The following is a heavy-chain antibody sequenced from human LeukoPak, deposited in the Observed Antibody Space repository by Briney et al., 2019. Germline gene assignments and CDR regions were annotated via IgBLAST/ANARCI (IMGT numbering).Heavy chain of an antibody. J-gene: IGHJ4*02. CDR1: GFTFSSYA. CDR3: ARRQPGELRYFDN. D-gene: IGHD3-10*01. Sequence: GGSLRLSCAASGFTFSSYAMSWVRQAPGKGLKWVSTISGSGGSTYYADSVKGRFTISRDNSKNTLYLQLNSLRAEDTAVYYCARRQPGELRYFDNWGQGTLVTVSS. CDR2: ISGSGGST. V-gene: IGHV3-23*01.